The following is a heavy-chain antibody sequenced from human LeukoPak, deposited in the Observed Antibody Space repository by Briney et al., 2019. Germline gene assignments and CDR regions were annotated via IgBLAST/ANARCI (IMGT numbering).Heavy chain of an antibody. CDR3: MASVGELLN. CDR2: IHQDGNEK. V-gene: IGHV3-7*03. D-gene: IGHD1-26*01. Sequence: GGSLRLSCAASGFTFSTYWMSWVRQAPGKGLEWVANIHQDGNEKYYVDSVKGRFTISRDNAKNTAYLQMNSLKTEDTAVYYCMASVGELLNWGQGTLVTVSS. J-gene: IGHJ4*02. CDR1: GFTFSTYW.